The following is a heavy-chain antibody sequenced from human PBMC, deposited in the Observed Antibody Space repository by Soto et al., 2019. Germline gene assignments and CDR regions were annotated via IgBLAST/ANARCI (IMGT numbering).Heavy chain of an antibody. Sequence: QVQLVQSGAEVKKPGSSVKVSCKASGGTFSSYAISWVRQAPGQGLEWMGGIIPIFGTANYAQKFQGRVTITADKSTSTAYMKLSSLRSEDTAVYYCARVFITGTTRAWNWFDPWGQGTLVTVSS. V-gene: IGHV1-69*06. D-gene: IGHD1-7*01. CDR1: GGTFSSYA. CDR2: IIPIFGTA. J-gene: IGHJ5*02. CDR3: ARVFITGTTRAWNWFDP.